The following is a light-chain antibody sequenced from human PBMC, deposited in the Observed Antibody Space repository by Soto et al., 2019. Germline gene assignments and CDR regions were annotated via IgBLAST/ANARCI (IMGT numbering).Light chain of an antibody. CDR2: DAS. J-gene: IGKJ4*01. CDR3: QQRSNWPLT. V-gene: IGKV3-11*01. CDR1: QSVSSY. Sequence: IVLTQSPATLSLSPGERATLSCRASQSVSSYLAWYQQKPGQAPRRLIYDASNRATGIPARFSGSGSGTDVTLTSSSLEPEDFAVYYCQQRSNWPLTFGGGTKVEIK.